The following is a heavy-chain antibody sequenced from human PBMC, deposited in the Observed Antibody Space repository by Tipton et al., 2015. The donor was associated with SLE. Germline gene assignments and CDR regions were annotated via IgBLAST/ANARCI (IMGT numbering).Heavy chain of an antibody. J-gene: IGHJ6*03. CDR3: AREGDSNSWVGYFYMDV. D-gene: IGHD6-13*01. CDR2: ISSNGGST. Sequence: SLRLSCAASGFTFSSYAMYWVRQAPGKGLEYVSAISSNGGSTYYANSVKGRFTISRDNSKNTLYLQMGSLRAEDMAVYYCAREGDSNSWVGYFYMDVWGKGTSVTIS. CDR1: GFTFSSYA. V-gene: IGHV3-64*01.